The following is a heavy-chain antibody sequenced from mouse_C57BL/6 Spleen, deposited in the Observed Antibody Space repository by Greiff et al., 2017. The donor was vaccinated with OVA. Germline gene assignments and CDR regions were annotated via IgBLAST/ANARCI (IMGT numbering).Heavy chain of an antibody. CDR1: GFTFSDYG. V-gene: IGHV5-17*01. J-gene: IGHJ3*01. D-gene: IGHD2-4*01. Sequence: EVKLMESGGGLVKPGGSLKLSCAASGFTFSDYGMHWVRQAPEKGLEWVAYISSGSSTLYYADTVKGRFTISRDNAKNTLFLQMTSLRSEDTAMYYCAKYYDYSLAYWGQGTLVTVSA. CDR2: ISSGSSTL. CDR3: AKYYDYSLAY.